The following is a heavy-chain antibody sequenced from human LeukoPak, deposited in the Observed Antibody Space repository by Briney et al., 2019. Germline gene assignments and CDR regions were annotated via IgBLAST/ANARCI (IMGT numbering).Heavy chain of an antibody. V-gene: IGHV3-33*01. CDR1: GFTFSSYG. CDR3: ARDGSFWRGYPYYFDY. CDR2: IWYDGSNK. J-gene: IGHJ4*02. Sequence: PGGSLRLSCAASGFTFSSYGMHWVRQAPGKGLEWVAIIWYDGSNKYYGDSVKGRFTISRDSSKNTLHLQVDNLRAEDTAVYYCARDGSFWRGYPYYFDYWGQGTLVTVSS. D-gene: IGHD3-3*01.